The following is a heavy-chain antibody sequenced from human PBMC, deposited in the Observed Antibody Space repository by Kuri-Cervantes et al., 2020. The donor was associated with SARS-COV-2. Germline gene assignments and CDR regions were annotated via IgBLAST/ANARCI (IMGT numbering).Heavy chain of an antibody. CDR3: AHAVLGQHDFWSGYLTNYYYYMDV. J-gene: IGHJ6*03. Sequence: SGPTLVKPTQTLTLTCTFSGFSLSTSGMRASWIRQPPGKALEWLARIDWDDDKFYSTSLKSRLTITKDTSKNQVVLTMTNMDPVDTATYYCAHAVLGQHDFWSGYLTNYYYYMDVWGKGTAVTVSS. D-gene: IGHD3-3*01. CDR2: IDWDDDK. V-gene: IGHV2-70*04. CDR1: GFSLSTSGMR.